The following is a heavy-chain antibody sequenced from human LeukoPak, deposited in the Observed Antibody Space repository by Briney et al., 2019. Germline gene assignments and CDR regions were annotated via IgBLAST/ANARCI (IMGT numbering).Heavy chain of an antibody. CDR3: ARDYADSYYYYYGMDV. V-gene: IGHV3-64*04. CDR1: GFTFNRFY. J-gene: IGHJ6*02. Sequence: PGGSLRLSCSASGFTFNRFYLHWVRQAPGKGLEFVSHISSNGATTYYADSVKGRFTISRDNAKNSLYLQMNSLRDEDTAVYYCARDYADSYYYYYGMDVWGQGTTVTVSS. CDR2: ISSNGATT. D-gene: IGHD3-16*01.